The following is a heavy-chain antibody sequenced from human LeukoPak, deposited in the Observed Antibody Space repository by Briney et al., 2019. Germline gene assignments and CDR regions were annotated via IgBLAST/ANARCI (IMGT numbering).Heavy chain of an antibody. CDR3: ASLTIGRKDYYYYMDV. CDR1: AFTFSDYW. J-gene: IGHJ6*03. CDR2: IREDGSEK. Sequence: GGSLRLSCATSAFTFSDYWMSWVRQTPGKGLQWVANIREDGSEKYYVDSVKGRFTISRDNAKNSLYLHMNSLRAEDTAVYYCASLTIGRKDYYYYMDVWGKGTTVTVSS. D-gene: IGHD1-14*01. V-gene: IGHV3-7*01.